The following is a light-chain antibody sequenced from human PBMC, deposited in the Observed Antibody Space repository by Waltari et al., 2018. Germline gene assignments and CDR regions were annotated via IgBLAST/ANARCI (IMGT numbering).Light chain of an antibody. Sequence: ETVMSQSPVTLSVSPGERATLSCRASQSIGTNLAWYQQKPGQAPRLLIFAASTRASGVPARFSGSGSGTEFTLTISSLQAEDFAVYYCQQYNNWPTYAFGHGTKLEI. V-gene: IGKV3-15*01. J-gene: IGKJ2*01. CDR2: AAS. CDR1: QSIGTN. CDR3: QQYNNWPTYA.